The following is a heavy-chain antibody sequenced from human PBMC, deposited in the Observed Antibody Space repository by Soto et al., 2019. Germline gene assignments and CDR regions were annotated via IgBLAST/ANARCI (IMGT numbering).Heavy chain of an antibody. J-gene: IGHJ6*02. CDR1: GFTFSDYY. CDR3: ASRPSIAVAGTEKDV. Sequence: QVQLVESGGGLVKPGGSLRLSCAASGFTFSDYYMSWIRQAPGKGLEWVSYISSSSSYTNYADSVKGRFTISRDNAKNSLYLQMNSLRAEDTAVYYCASRPSIAVAGTEKDVWGQWTTVTVSS. V-gene: IGHV3-11*05. CDR2: ISSSSSYT. D-gene: IGHD6-19*01.